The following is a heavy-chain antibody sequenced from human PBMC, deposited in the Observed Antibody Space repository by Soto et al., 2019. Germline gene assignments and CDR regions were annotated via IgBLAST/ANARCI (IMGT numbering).Heavy chain of an antibody. V-gene: IGHV4-34*01. J-gene: IGHJ4*02. Sequence: QVQLQQWGAGLLKPSETLSLTCAVYGGSFSGYYWTWIRQPPGTGLEWIGEINHSGSTNYNPTLKSQVTISVDTSKNQFSLKLTSVTAADTSVYYCARHKITGRVDYWGLGTRVTIPT. CDR2: INHSGST. CDR1: GGSFSGYY. CDR3: ARHKITGRVDY. D-gene: IGHD2-8*02.